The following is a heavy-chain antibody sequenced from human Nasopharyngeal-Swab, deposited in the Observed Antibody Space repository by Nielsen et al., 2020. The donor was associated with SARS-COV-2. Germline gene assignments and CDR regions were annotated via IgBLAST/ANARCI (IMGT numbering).Heavy chain of an antibody. CDR2: ISAYNGNT. CDR3: ARGSEVTLHSAYHNYMDV. CDR1: GYTFTSYG. Sequence: ASVKVSCKASGYTFTSYGISWVRQAPGQGLEWMGWISAYNGNTKYAQNSQGWVTLTTDTSINTAYMELSSLRSDDTAVYFCARGSEVTLHSAYHNYMDVWGKGTTVTVSS. D-gene: IGHD2/OR15-2a*01. V-gene: IGHV1-18*04. J-gene: IGHJ6*03.